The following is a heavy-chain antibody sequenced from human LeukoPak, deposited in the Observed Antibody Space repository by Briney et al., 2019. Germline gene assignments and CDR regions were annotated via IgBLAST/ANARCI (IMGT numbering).Heavy chain of an antibody. V-gene: IGHV1-69*15. D-gene: IGHD1-26*01. Sequence: SVTVSCKVSGGTFSSFAISWVRPAPGQGLEWMGRIILFFATANYTQKFQGRVTITADESTSTAYMQLSNLRSEDTAVYYCASTTATTACFDYWGQGTLVTVSS. J-gene: IGHJ4*02. CDR2: IILFFATA. CDR3: ASTTATTACFDY. CDR1: GGTFSSFA.